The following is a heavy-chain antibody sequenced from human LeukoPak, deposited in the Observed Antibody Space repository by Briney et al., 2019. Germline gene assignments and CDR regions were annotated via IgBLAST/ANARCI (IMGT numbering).Heavy chain of an antibody. J-gene: IGHJ6*02. CDR1: GFTFSSYA. V-gene: IGHV3-23*01. CDR3: AKAPYDILTGYFSPPSYGMDV. Sequence: GGSLRLSCAASGFTFSSYAMSWVRQAPGKGLEWVSAISGSGGSTYYADSVKGRFTISRDNSKNTLYLQINSLRAEDTAVYYCAKAPYDILTGYFSPPSYGMDVWGQGTTVTVSS. D-gene: IGHD3-9*01. CDR2: ISGSGGST.